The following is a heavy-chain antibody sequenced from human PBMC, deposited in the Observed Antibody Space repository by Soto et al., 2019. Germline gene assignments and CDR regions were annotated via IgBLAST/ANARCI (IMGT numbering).Heavy chain of an antibody. J-gene: IGHJ3*02. V-gene: IGHV1-69*13. CDR3: ARDRGSSSAFDI. CDR1: GFTFSNYG. D-gene: IGHD6-6*01. CDR2: IIPIFGTA. Sequence: SVKVSCKASGFTFSNYGLNWVRQAPGQGLEWMGGIIPIFGTANYAQKFQGRVTITADESTSTAYMELSSLRSEDTAVYYCARDRGSSSAFDIWGQGTMVTVSS.